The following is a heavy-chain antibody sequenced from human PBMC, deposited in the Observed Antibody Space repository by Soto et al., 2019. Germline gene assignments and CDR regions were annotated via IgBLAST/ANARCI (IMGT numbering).Heavy chain of an antibody. CDR1: GGSFSGYY. J-gene: IGHJ4*02. Sequence: PSETLSLTCVVYGGSFSGYYWTWIRQPPGTGLEWIGEINHSGSTNYNPSLKSRVTISVDTSKNQFSMKLTSVTASDTAVYYCARCYYDSNGFPVAFWGQGTLVTVSS. V-gene: IGHV4-34*01. D-gene: IGHD3-22*01. CDR3: ARCYYDSNGFPVAF. CDR2: INHSGST.